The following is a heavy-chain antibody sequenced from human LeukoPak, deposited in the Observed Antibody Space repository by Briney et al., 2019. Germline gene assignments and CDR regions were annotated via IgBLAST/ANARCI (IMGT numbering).Heavy chain of an antibody. V-gene: IGHV1-69*05. J-gene: IGHJ4*02. Sequence: ASVKVSCKASGGTFSSYAISWVRQAPGQGLEWMGGIIPIFGTANYAQKFQGRVTITTDGSTSTAYMELSSLRSEDTAVYYCARAEKTYDSSEPLDYWGQGTLVTVSS. CDR3: ARAEKTYDSSEPLDY. CDR1: GGTFSSYA. CDR2: IIPIFGTA. D-gene: IGHD3-22*01.